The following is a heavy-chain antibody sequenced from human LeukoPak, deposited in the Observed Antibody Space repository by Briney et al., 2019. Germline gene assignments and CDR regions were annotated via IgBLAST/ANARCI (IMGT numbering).Heavy chain of an antibody. J-gene: IGHJ4*02. V-gene: IGHV4-31*03. CDR3: VRGDIAAAGSYFDY. CDR2: IYYSGST. CDR1: GGSISSGGYY. D-gene: IGHD6-13*01. Sequence: SETLSLTCTVSGGSISSGGYYWSWIRQHPGKGLEWIGYIYYSGSTYYNPSLKSRVTISVDTSRNQFSLKLSSVTAAGTAVYYCVRGDIAAAGSYFDYWGQGTLVTVSP.